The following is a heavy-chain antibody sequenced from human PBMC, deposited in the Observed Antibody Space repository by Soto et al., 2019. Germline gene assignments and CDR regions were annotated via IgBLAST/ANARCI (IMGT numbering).Heavy chain of an antibody. Sequence: EVQLVESGGGLVKPGGSLRLSCAASGFTFSSYSMNWVRQAPGKGLEWVSSISSSSSYIYYADSVKGRFTISRDNAKNSLYLQMNSLRAEDTAVYHCARVRDDAFDIWGQGTMVTVSS. CDR2: ISSSSSYI. CDR3: ARVRDDAFDI. J-gene: IGHJ3*02. V-gene: IGHV3-21*01. CDR1: GFTFSSYS.